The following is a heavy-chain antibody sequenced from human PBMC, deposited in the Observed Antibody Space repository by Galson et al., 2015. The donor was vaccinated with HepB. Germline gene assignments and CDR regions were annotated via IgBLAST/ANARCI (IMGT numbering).Heavy chain of an antibody. CDR2: ISGSGGST. CDR3: ARGPIGLWIYDGMDV. V-gene: IGHV3-23*01. J-gene: IGHJ6*02. D-gene: IGHD3-3*01. Sequence: SLRLSCAASGFTFSSYAMSWVRQAPGRGLEWVSAISGSGGSTYYADSVKGRFTISRDNSKNTLYLQMNSLRAEDTAVYYCARGPIGLWIYDGMDVWGQGTTVTVSS. CDR1: GFTFSSYA.